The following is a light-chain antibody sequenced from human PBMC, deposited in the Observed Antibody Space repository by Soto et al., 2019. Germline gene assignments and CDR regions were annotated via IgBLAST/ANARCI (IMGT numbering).Light chain of an antibody. CDR2: AAS. V-gene: IGKV1-9*01. CDR1: QDISSH. CDR3: QQLNSYPYI. Sequence: DIQLTQSPSFLSASEGDRVTMTCRASQDISSHLAWYQQKPGKAPKVLMYAASTLQSGVPSRFSGSGSGTEFPLTISSLQPEDFATYYCQQLNSYPYIFGQGTKLEIK. J-gene: IGKJ2*01.